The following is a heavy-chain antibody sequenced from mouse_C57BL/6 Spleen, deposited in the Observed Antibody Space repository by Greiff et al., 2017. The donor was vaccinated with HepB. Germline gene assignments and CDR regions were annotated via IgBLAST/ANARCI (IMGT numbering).Heavy chain of an antibody. CDR2: IYPRSGNT. CDR3: ARLDGYPYAMDY. CDR1: GYTFTSYG. D-gene: IGHD2-3*01. V-gene: IGHV1-81*01. Sequence: VQLQESGAELARPGASVKLSCKASGYTFTSYGISWVKQRTGQGLEWIGEIYPRSGNTYYNEKFKGKATLTADKSSSTAYMELRSLTSEDSAVYFCARLDGYPYAMDYWGQGTSVTVSS. J-gene: IGHJ4*01.